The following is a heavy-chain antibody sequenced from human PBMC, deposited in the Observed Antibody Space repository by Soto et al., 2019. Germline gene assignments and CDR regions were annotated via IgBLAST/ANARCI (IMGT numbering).Heavy chain of an antibody. V-gene: IGHV4-34*01. CDR2: INHSGST. CDR1: GGSFSGYY. J-gene: IGHJ4*02. CDR3: ARGSWGTVTTYFDY. Sequence: SETLSLTCAVYGGSFSGYYWSWIRQPPGKGLEWIGEINHSGSTNYNPSLKSRVTISVDTSKNQFSLKLSSVTAADTAVYYCARGSWGTVTTYFDYWGQGTLVTVSS. D-gene: IGHD4-17*01.